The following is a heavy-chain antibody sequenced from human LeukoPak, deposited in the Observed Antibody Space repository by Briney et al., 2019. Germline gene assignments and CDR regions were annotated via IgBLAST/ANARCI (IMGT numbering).Heavy chain of an antibody. CDR3: ARLRGYYFDY. D-gene: IGHD3-16*01. J-gene: IGHJ4*02. CDR2: IYYSGST. Sequence: PSETLSLTCAVYGGSFSGYYWHWIRQPPGKGLEWIGYIYYSGSTYYNPSLKSRVTISVDTSKSQFSLKLSSVTAADTAVYYCARLRGYYFDYWGQGTLVTVSS. V-gene: IGHV4-30-4*08. CDR1: GGSFSGYY.